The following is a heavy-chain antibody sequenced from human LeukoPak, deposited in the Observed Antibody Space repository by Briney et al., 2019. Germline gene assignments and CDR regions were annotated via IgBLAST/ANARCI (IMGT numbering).Heavy chain of an antibody. CDR2: VYHSGST. CDR1: SDSMTSYF. Sequence: SETLSLTCTVSSDSMTSYFWSWIRQPPGKGLEWIGYVYHSGSTGYNPSLKSRVSISEDTSKNQFSLKLSSVTAADTAVYFCARANPNWNPPDYRGQGTLVTVAS. J-gene: IGHJ4*02. CDR3: ARANPNWNPPDY. V-gene: IGHV4-59*08. D-gene: IGHD1-1*01.